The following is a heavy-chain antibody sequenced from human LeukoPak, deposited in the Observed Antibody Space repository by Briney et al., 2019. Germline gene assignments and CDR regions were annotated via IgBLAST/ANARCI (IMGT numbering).Heavy chain of an antibody. Sequence: SETLSLTCTVSGGSISSYYWSWIRQPAGKGLEWIGRIYTSGSTNYNPSLKSRVTMSVDTSKNQFSLKLSSVTAADTAVYYCARDHYCNSTSCPNWFDPWGQGTLVTVSS. J-gene: IGHJ5*02. CDR1: GGSISSYY. CDR2: IYTSGST. D-gene: IGHD2-2*01. CDR3: ARDHYCNSTSCPNWFDP. V-gene: IGHV4-4*07.